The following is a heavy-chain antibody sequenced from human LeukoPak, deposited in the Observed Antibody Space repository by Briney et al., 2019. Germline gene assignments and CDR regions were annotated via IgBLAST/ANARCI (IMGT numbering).Heavy chain of an antibody. CDR1: GFTFDDYA. CDR3: AKGVGGYDYWSRFDP. D-gene: IGHD3-3*01. V-gene: IGHV3-43*02. CDR2: ISGDGGST. Sequence: PGGSLRLSCAASGFTFDDYAMHWVRQAPGKGKEWDSLISGDGGSTYYADSVKGRFTISRDNSKNSLYLQMNSLRTEDTALYYCAKGVGGYDYWSRFDPWGQGTLVTVSS. J-gene: IGHJ5*02.